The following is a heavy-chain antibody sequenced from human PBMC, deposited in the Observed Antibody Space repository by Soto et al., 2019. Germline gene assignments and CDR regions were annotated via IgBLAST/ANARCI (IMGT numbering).Heavy chain of an antibody. CDR2: ISYDGSNK. CDR3: AREGVDSSGYEYCFDY. V-gene: IGHV3-30-3*01. Sequence: QVQLVESGGGVVQPGRSLRLSCAASGFTFSSYAMHWVRQAPGKGLEWVAVISYDGSNKYYADSVKGRFTISRDNSKNTLYLQMNSLRAEDTAVYYWAREGVDSSGYEYCFDYWGQGTLVTVSS. CDR1: GFTFSSYA. D-gene: IGHD3-22*01. J-gene: IGHJ4*02.